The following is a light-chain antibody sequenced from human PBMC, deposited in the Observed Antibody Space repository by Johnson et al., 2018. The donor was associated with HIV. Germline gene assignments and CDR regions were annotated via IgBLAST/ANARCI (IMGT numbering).Light chain of an antibody. Sequence: QSVLTQPPSVSAAPGQKVTISCSGSSSNIGKNYVSWYQQLPGTAPKLLIFDNHKRPSGIPDRFSGSKSGTSATLGITGLQTGDEADYYCGTWDSSLSAYFCGAGTKVTVL. CDR1: SSNIGKNY. J-gene: IGLJ1*01. V-gene: IGLV1-51*01. CDR2: DNH. CDR3: GTWDSSLSAYF.